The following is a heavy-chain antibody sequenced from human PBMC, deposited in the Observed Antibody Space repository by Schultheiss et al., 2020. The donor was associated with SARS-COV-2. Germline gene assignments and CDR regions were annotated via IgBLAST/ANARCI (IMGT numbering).Heavy chain of an antibody. D-gene: IGHD2-2*02. Sequence: ASVKVSCKASGYTFTGYYMHWVRQAPGQGLEWMGWINPNSGGTNYAQKFQGRVTMTRDTSISTAYMELSRLRSDDTAVYYCARDLGYCSSTSCYNYYYYGMDVWGQGTTVTVSS. CDR3: ARDLGYCSSTSCYNYYYYGMDV. CDR2: INPNSGGT. CDR1: GYTFTGYY. J-gene: IGHJ6*02. V-gene: IGHV1-2*02.